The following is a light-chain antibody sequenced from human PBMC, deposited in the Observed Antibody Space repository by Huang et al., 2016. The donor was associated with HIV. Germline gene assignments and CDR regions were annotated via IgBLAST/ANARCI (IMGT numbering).Light chain of an antibody. V-gene: IGKV2D-29*01. J-gene: IGKJ2*01. CDR1: QSLLPSDGKTY. Sequence: DIVMTQTPLSLSVTPGQPASISCKSSQSLLPSDGKTYLCWYLQKPGQPPQLLIYAVSNRFAGVADRFSGSGSGTDFTVKISRVEAEDVGVYYCMHSTQHPYTFGQGTKLEIK. CDR2: AVS. CDR3: MHSTQHPYT.